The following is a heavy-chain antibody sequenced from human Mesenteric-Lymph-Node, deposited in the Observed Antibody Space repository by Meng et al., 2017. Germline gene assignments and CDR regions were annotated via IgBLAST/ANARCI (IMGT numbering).Heavy chain of an antibody. CDR3: TRGGGGSGGRFDY. D-gene: IGHD6-19*01. J-gene: IGHJ4*02. V-gene: IGHV1-46*03. CDR1: GDTFTSYY. CDR2: INPSGVST. Sequence: QVQVVQVGAEVKKPGAPVKVSCKASGDTFTSYYIHWVRQAPGQGLEWMGKINPSGVSTSYAQKFQGRVTMTRDTSTSAVYMELSSLRSEDTAVYYCTRGGGGSGGRFDYWGQGTLVTVSS.